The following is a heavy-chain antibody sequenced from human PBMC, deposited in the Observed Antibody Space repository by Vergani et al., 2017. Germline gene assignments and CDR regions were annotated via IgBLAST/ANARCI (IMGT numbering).Heavy chain of an antibody. CDR2: INHSGST. Sequence: QVQLQQWGAGLLKPSETLSLTCAVYGGSFSGYYWSWIRQPPGKGLEWIGEINHSGSTNYNPSLKSRVTISVDTAKNQFSLKLSSVSAADTAVYYCASGYYAFDIWGQGTMVTVSS. CDR1: GGSFSGYY. CDR3: ASGYYAFDI. D-gene: IGHD3-10*01. V-gene: IGHV4-34*01. J-gene: IGHJ3*02.